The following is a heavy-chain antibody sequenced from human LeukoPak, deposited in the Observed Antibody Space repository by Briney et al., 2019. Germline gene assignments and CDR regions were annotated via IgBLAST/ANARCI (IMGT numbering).Heavy chain of an antibody. CDR1: GFTFSNYW. CDR2: ISWNSGSI. D-gene: IGHD3-10*01. J-gene: IGHJ4*02. Sequence: GGSLRLSCAASGFTFSNYWMHWVRQAPGKGLEWVSGISWNSGSIGYADSVKGRFTISRDNAKNSLYLQMNSLRAEDTALYYCAKGRRELLWFGEFDYWGQGTLVTVSS. V-gene: IGHV3-9*01. CDR3: AKGRRELLWFGEFDY.